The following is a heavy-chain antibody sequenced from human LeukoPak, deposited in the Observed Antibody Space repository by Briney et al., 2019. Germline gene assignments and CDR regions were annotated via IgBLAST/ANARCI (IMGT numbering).Heavy chain of an antibody. J-gene: IGHJ4*02. CDR1: GFTFSSYA. CDR2: ISGSGGST. D-gene: IGHD3-22*01. Sequence: GGSLRLSCAASGFTFSSYAMSWVRQAPGKGLEWVSAISGSGGSTYYADSVKGRFTISRDNSKNTLYLQMNSLRAEDTAVYYCAKDPITMIVVVIGEDYWGQGTLVTVSS. V-gene: IGHV3-23*01. CDR3: AKDPITMIVVVIGEDY.